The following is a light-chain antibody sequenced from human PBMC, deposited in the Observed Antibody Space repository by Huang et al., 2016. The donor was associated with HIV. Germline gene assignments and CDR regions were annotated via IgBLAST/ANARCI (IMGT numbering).Light chain of an antibody. V-gene: IGKV3-11*01. CDR2: EAS. Sequence: EIVLTQSPATLSLSPGDRATLSCRASQSVGVYLAWYQQKPGQAPRLLSFEASHSATGSPDRFSGSGSGTDFTLTIDSLQPDDFAIYYCQQRTKWPPVLTFGGGTRVEIK. CDR3: QQRTKWPPVLT. CDR1: QSVGVY. J-gene: IGKJ4*01.